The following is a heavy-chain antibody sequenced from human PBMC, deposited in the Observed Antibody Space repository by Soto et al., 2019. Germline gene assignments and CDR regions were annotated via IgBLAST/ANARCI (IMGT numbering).Heavy chain of an antibody. CDR2: ISSSSSYI. CDR1: GFTFSGYS. D-gene: IGHD2-2*01. Sequence: GGSLRLSCAASGFTFSGYSMNWVRQAPGKGLEWVSSISSSSSYIYYADSVKGRFTISRDNAKNSLYLQMNSLRAEDTAVDYCASPTLGYCSSTSCDAFDIWGQGTMVTVSS. V-gene: IGHV3-21*01. CDR3: ASPTLGYCSSTSCDAFDI. J-gene: IGHJ3*02.